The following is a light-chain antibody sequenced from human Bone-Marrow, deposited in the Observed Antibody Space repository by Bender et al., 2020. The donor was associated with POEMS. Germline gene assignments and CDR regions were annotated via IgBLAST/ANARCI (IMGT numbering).Light chain of an antibody. CDR3: QSYDTSLSGWV. J-gene: IGLJ3*02. CDR1: TSNIGSNY. V-gene: IGLV1-40*01. CDR2: DNT. Sequence: QSVLTQPPSASGTPGQRVTISCSGSTSNIGSNYVYWYQQLPGTAPKLLIYDNTNRPSGVPDRFSASKSGTSASLAITGLQAEDEADYYCQSYDTSLSGWVFGGGTKLTVL.